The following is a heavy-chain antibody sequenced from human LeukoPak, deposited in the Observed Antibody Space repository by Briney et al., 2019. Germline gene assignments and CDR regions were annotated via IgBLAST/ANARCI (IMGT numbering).Heavy chain of an antibody. V-gene: IGHV3-7*01. CDR1: GFTFTTYW. D-gene: IGHD3-22*01. CDR3: ATDYYDSSGYTDY. Sequence: QAGGSLRLSCAASGFTFTTYWMSWVRQAPGKGLEWVANINQDGTEKHYVDTVKGRFTISRDNAKNSLYLQMNSLRAEDTAVYYCATDYYDSSGYTDYWGQGTLVTVSS. J-gene: IGHJ4*02. CDR2: INQDGTEK.